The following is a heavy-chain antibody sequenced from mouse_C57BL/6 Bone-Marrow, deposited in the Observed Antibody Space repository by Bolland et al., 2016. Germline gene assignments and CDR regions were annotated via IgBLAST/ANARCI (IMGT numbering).Heavy chain of an antibody. CDR2: GGT. CDR3: ARTSYDAFAY. J-gene: IGHJ3*01. Sequence: GGTSYNQKFKGKATLTVDKSSSTAYMELNSLTSEDSAVYYCARTSYDAFAYWGQGTLV. D-gene: IGHD2-3*01. V-gene: IGHV1-19*01.